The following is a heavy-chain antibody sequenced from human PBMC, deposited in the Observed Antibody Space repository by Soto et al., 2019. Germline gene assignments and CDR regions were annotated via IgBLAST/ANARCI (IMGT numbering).Heavy chain of an antibody. V-gene: IGHV3-74*01. CDR3: ARVGCSGGSCIDY. CDR2: MNSDGSST. D-gene: IGHD2-15*01. J-gene: IGHJ4*02. Sequence: EVQLVESGGGLVQPGGSLRLSCAVSGFTLSSYWMHWVRQVPGKGLVWVSRMNSDGSSTSYADSVKGRFTISRDNAKNTLYLQMNSLRADDTGLYCCARVGCSGGSCIDYWGQGTLVTVTS. CDR1: GFTLSSYW.